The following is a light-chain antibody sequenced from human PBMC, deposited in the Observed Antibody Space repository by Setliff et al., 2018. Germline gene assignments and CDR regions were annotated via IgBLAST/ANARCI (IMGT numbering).Light chain of an antibody. Sequence: EIVLTQSPGTLSLSPGERATLSCRASQSVNNNFLGWYQQKPGQAPRLLIYLTSIRATGIPDRFSGSGSGTDFTLTITRLEPEDFAVYYCQQHGSFPLTFGGGTKVDIK. CDR1: QSVNNNF. CDR3: QQHGSFPLT. CDR2: LTS. J-gene: IGKJ4*01. V-gene: IGKV3-20*01.